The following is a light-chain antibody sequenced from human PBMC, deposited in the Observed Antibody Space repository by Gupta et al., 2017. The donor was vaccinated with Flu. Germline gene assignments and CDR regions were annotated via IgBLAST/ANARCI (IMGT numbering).Light chain of an antibody. Sequence: SYKLTQPPSVSVSPGQTARIPCPGDALPKQYASWYQRKPGQAPVLVIYKDNERPSGIPERFSGSSSGTRVTLTISGVQAEDEADYYCQSADSTGTYGVFGGGTKLTVL. V-gene: IGLV3-25*02. CDR3: QSADSTGTYGV. CDR2: KDN. CDR1: ALPKQY. J-gene: IGLJ3*02.